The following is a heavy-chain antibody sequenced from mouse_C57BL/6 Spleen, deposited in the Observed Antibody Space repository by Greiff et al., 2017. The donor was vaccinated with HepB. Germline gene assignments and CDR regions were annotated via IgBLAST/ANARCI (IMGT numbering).Heavy chain of an antibody. J-gene: IGHJ2*01. V-gene: IGHV5-17*01. Sequence: DVKLVESGGGLVKPGGSLKLSCAASGFTFSDYGMHWVRQAPEKGLEWVAYISSGSSTIYYADTVKGRFTISRDNAKNTLFLQMTSLRSEDTAMYYCARYYGSSFPHFDHWGQGTTLTVSS. D-gene: IGHD1-1*01. CDR1: GFTFSDYG. CDR2: ISSGSSTI. CDR3: ARYYGSSFPHFDH.